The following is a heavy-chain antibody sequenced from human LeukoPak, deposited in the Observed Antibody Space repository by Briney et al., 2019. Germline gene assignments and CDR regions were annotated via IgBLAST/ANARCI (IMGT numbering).Heavy chain of an antibody. D-gene: IGHD1-26*01. CDR2: MNPNSGNT. CDR3: AGGRITVGATVY. J-gene: IGHJ4*02. Sequence: GASVKVSCKASGYTFTSYDINWVRQATGQGLEWMGWMNPNSGNTGYAQKFQGRVTMTRNTSISTAYMELSSLRSEDTAVYYCAGGRITVGATVYWGQGTLVTVSS. V-gene: IGHV1-8*01. CDR1: GYTFTSYD.